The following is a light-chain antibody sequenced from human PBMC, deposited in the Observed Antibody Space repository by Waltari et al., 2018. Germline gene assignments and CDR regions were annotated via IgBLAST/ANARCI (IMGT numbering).Light chain of an antibody. CDR3: QQYGTSPWT. V-gene: IGKV3-20*01. J-gene: IGKJ1*01. CDR1: QSFSSSY. Sequence: EIVLTQSPGTLSLSPGERATLSCRASQSFSSSYLSWFQQKPGQAPRPLIYGASNRATGIPDSFSGSGSGTDFTLTINRLEPEDFAVYFCQQYGTSPWTFGQGTKVEIK. CDR2: GAS.